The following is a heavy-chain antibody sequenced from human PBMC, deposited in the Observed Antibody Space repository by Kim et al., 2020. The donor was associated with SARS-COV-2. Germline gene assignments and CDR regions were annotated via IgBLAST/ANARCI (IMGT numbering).Heavy chain of an antibody. CDR1: DFTFSRYW. CDR2: IKEDGSVK. D-gene: IGHD6-13*01. V-gene: IGHV3-7*03. CDR3: ARDGVLSYTSSWDY. Sequence: GGSLRLSCAASDFTFSRYWMSWVRQAPGKGLEWVANIKEDGSVKQDVDSVKGRFTISRDNAKNSLYLQMNSLRADDTAVYYCARDGVLSYTSSWDYWGRGTLVTVSS. J-gene: IGHJ4*02.